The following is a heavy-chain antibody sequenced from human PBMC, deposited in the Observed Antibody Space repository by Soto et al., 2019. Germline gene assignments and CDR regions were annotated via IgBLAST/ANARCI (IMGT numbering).Heavy chain of an antibody. J-gene: IGHJ4*02. CDR2: AYHSGRT. CDR3: ARSPPSSYYGGRGTFDY. Sequence: SETLAPTAPVSWGFTSTNNGGSWGRQPPGKGREWSGDAYHSGRTEYNPSLKRRVSISVHKSKNPTSLKLPSATAADTAVYYCARSPPSSYYGGRGTFDYWGQGPLVTASP. V-gene: IGHV4-4*02. D-gene: IGHD3-10*01. CDR1: WGFTSTNNG.